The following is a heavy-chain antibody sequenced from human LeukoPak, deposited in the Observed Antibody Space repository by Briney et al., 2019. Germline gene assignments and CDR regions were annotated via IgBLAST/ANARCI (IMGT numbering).Heavy chain of an antibody. D-gene: IGHD6-19*01. CDR2: IYASGST. CDR1: GGSISSGSYY. V-gene: IGHV4-61*02. Sequence: SETLSRTCTVSGGSISSGSYYWSWIRQPAGKGLEWIGRIYASGSTNYNPSLKSRVTISVDTSKNQFSLKLSSVTAADTAVYYCARGHYSSGWYRGFDYWGQGTLVTVSS. CDR3: ARGHYSSGWYRGFDY. J-gene: IGHJ4*02.